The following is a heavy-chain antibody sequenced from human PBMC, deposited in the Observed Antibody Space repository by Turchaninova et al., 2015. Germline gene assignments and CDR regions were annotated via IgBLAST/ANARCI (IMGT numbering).Heavy chain of an antibody. CDR1: GYSISSGYY. D-gene: IGHD5-18*01. CDR3: ARQGYGYGTAFDY. Sequence: QVQLQESGPGLVKPSETLSLTCAVSGYSISSGYYWAWIRQPPGKGLELFGSFYHSRSTFCNPSLKSRITRSRATSKNQCSLKLGSVTAADTAVFYCARQGYGYGTAFDYWGQGTLVTVSS. CDR2: FYHSRST. V-gene: IGHV4-38-2*01. J-gene: IGHJ4*02.